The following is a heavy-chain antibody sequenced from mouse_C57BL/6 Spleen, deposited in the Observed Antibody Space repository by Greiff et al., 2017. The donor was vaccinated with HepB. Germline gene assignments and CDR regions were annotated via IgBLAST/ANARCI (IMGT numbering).Heavy chain of an antibody. V-gene: IGHV5-6*02. CDR3: ARLNWAFDY. J-gene: IGHJ2*01. CDR2: ISSGGSYT. D-gene: IGHD4-1*01. CDR1: GFTFSSYG. Sequence: EVMLVESGGDLVKPGGSLKLSCAASGFTFSSYGMSWVRQTPDKRLEWVATISSGGSYTYYPDSVKGRFTISRDNAKNTLYLQMSSLKSEDTAMYYCARLNWAFDYWGQGTTLTVSS.